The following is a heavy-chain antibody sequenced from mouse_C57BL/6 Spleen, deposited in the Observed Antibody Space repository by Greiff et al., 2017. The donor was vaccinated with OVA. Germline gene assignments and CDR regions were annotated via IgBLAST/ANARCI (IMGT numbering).Heavy chain of an antibody. V-gene: IGHV14-3*01. CDR2: IDPATGDT. J-gene: IGHJ4*01. D-gene: IGHD1-1*01. Sequence: EVQLQQSVAELVRPGASVKLSCTASGFNIKNSYMNWVKQRPEQGLEWIGRIDPATGDTKYAPKLQGKATMTADKSSNTAYLQLRSLTSEDSAIYYCARAPTTVVAPYYYAMDYWGPGTSVTVSS. CDR3: ARAPTTVVAPYYYAMDY. CDR1: GFNIKNSY.